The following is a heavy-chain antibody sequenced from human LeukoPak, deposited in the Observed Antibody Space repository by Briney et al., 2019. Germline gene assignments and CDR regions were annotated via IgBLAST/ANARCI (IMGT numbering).Heavy chain of an antibody. J-gene: IGHJ4*02. CDR1: GGSMSPYR. CDR2: IYYSGST. D-gene: IGHD6-19*01. CDR3: ARAVSGRFDY. Sequence: SETLSLTRTVSGGSMSPYRWGWIRQPPGKGLEWTGYIYYSGSTNYNPSLNSRVTMSVDTSKNQFSLRLSSVTAADTAIYYCARAVSGRFDYWGQGTLVTVSS. V-gene: IGHV4-59*08.